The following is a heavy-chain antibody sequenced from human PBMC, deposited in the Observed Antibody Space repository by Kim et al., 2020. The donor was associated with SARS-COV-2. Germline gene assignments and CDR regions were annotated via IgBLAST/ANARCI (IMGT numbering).Heavy chain of an antibody. J-gene: IGHJ5*02. Sequence: GGSLRLSCAASGFTFSSYSMNWVRQAPGKGLEWVSSISSSSSYIYYADSVKGRFTISRDNAKNSLYLQMNSLRAEDTAVYYCARAHTPDGYGLNLVTPGWFDPWGQGTLVTVSS. CDR3: ARAHTPDGYGLNLVTPGWFDP. V-gene: IGHV3-21*01. CDR2: ISSSSSYI. CDR1: GFTFSSYS. D-gene: IGHD5-18*01.